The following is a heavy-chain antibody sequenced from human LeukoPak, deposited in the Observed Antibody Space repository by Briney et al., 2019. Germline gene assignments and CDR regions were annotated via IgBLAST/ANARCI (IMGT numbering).Heavy chain of an antibody. J-gene: IGHJ4*02. CDR1: GFTFSSYS. CDR2: IKQDGSEK. CDR3: ARNPSRRFDY. Sequence: GGSLRLSCAASGFTFSSYSMNWVRQAPGKGLEWVANIKQDGSEKYYVDSVKGRFTIFRDNAKNSLYLQMNSLRAEDTAVYYCARNPSRRFDYWGQGTLVIVSS. V-gene: IGHV3-7*01.